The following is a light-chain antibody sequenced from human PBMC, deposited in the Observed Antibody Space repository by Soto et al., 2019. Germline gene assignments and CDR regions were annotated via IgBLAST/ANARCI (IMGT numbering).Light chain of an antibody. V-gene: IGLV1-40*01. CDR2: ANS. Sequence: QSVVTQPPSVSGAPGQRVTISCSGSSSNLGAGYDVQWYQQFPGTAPKLLIYANSARPSGVPDRFSGSKSGTSASLAITGLQAEDEADYYCQSYDSSLIVSKGLGTGTKVTVL. CDR3: QSYDSSLIVSKG. J-gene: IGLJ1*01. CDR1: SSNLGAGYD.